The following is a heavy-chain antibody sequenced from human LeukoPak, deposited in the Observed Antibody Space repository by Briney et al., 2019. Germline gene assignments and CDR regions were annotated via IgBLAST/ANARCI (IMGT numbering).Heavy chain of an antibody. CDR1: GFTFSNYG. CDR2: IRYDGSNK. CDR3: AKDRSYYGSGSFLFDY. D-gene: IGHD3-10*01. J-gene: IGHJ4*02. V-gene: IGHV3-30*02. Sequence: GGSLRLSCAASGFTFSNYGMHWVRQAPGKGLEWVAFIRYDGSNKYYADSVKGRFTISRDNSKNTLYLQMNSLRAEDTAVYYCAKDRSYYGSGSFLFDYWGQGTLVTVSS.